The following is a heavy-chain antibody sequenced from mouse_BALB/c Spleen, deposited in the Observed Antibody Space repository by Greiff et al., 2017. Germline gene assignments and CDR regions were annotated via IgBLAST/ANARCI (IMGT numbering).Heavy chain of an antibody. D-gene: IGHD2-14*01. CDR2: IDPETGGT. CDR3: TRRGTAMDY. CDR1: GYTFTDYE. Sequence: QVQLKQSGAELVRPGASVKLSCKASGYTFTDYEMHWVKQTPVHGLEWIGAIDPETGGTAYNQKFKGKATLTADKSSSTAYMELRSLTSEDSAVYYCTRRGTAMDYWGQGTSVTVSS. J-gene: IGHJ4*01. V-gene: IGHV1-15*01.